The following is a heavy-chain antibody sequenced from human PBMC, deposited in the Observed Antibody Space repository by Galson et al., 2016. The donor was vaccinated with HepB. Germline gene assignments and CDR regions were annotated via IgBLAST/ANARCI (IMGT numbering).Heavy chain of an antibody. J-gene: IGHJ5*01. CDR2: LQPDGSDG. CDR1: GFSFRSSW. Sequence: SLRLSCAASGFSFRSSWMSWVRQAPGKGLEWVAALQPDGSDGDYLSSVKGRFAISRDNAENSLYLEINSLTIEDTAVYYCATHNAWKLDSWGQGTLVTVSS. V-gene: IGHV3-7*01. CDR3: ATHNAWKLDS. D-gene: IGHD1-1*01.